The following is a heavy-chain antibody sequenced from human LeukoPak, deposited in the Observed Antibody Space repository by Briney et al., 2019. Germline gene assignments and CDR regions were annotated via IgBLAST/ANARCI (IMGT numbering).Heavy chain of an antibody. CDR3: ARGVYYYDSSGYYPFDY. CDR1: GFTFSSYG. D-gene: IGHD3-22*01. Sequence: GGSLRLSCAASGFTFSSYGMNWVRQAPGKGLDWVSSISSSSSYIYSADSVKGRFTISRDNAKNSLYLQMNSLRVEDTAVYYCARGVYYYDSSGYYPFDYWGQGTLVTVSS. CDR2: ISSSSSYI. J-gene: IGHJ4*02. V-gene: IGHV3-21*01.